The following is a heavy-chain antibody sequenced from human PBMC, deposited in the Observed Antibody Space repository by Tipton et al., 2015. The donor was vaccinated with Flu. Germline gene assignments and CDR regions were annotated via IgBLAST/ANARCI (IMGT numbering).Heavy chain of an antibody. CDR1: GGSISSYY. D-gene: IGHD6-19*01. J-gene: IGHJ4*02. CDR3: ARSVTYYYDSSGSTFDY. Sequence: TLSLTCTVSGGSISSYYWSWIRQPAGKGLEWIGRIYSSGSTSYNPSLKSRVTMSVDTAENQFSLRRSSVTAADTAVYYCARSVTYYYDSSGSTFDYWGQGTLVTVSS. V-gene: IGHV4-4*07. CDR2: IYSSGST.